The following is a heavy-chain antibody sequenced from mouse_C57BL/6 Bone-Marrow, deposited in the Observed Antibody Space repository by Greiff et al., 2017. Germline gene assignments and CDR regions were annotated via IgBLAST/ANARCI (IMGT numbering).Heavy chain of an antibody. V-gene: IGHV14-4*01. CDR1: GFNIKDDY. CDR3: TTLTNMVTFYAMDY. J-gene: IGHJ4*01. CDR2: IDPENGDT. D-gene: IGHD2-1*01. Sequence: EVNVVESGAELVRPGASVKLSCTASGFNIKDDYMHWVKQRPEQGLEWIGWIDPENGDTEYASKFQGKATITADTSSNTAYLQLSSLTSEDTAVYYCTTLTNMVTFYAMDYWGQGTSVTVSS.